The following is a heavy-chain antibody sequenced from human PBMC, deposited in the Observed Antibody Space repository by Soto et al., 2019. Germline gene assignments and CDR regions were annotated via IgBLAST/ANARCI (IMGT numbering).Heavy chain of an antibody. J-gene: IGHJ5*02. CDR3: AKLTRMVRGVWYWFDP. CDR2: IIPIFGTA. V-gene: IGHV1-69*01. D-gene: IGHD3-10*01. CDR1: GGTFSSYA. Sequence: QVQLVQSGAEMKKPGSSVKVSCKASGGTFSSYAISWVRQAPGQGLEWMGGIIPIFGTANYAQKFQGRVTITADESTSTAYMELSSLRSEDTAVYYCAKLTRMVRGVWYWFDPWGQGTLVTVSS.